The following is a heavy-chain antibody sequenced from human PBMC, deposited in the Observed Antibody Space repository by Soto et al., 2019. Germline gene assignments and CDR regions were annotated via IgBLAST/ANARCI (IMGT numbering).Heavy chain of an antibody. CDR2: ISYDGSNK. D-gene: IGHD6-19*01. J-gene: IGHJ4*02. Sequence: GGSLRLSCAASGFTFSTYGMHWVRQAPGKGLEWVAVISYDGSNKYYADSVKGRFTISRDNSKNTLYLQMNSLRAEDTAVYYCAKDLHSSSGWPFDYWGQGTLVTVSS. CDR1: GFTFSTYG. CDR3: AKDLHSSSGWPFDY. V-gene: IGHV3-33*05.